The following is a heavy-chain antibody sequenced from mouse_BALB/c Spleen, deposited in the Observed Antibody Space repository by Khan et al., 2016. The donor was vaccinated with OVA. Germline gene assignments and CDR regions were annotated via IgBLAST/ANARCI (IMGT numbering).Heavy chain of an antibody. V-gene: IGHV2-2*02. Sequence: VQLQQSGPGLVQPSQSLSITCTVSGFSFTNYGVHWVRQSPGKGLEWLGVIWSGGSTDYHAAFISRLSISKDNSKSQVFFKMNSLQPNDTAMYYCARNYDYDEGLAYWGQGTLVTVSA. CDR1: GFSFTNYG. D-gene: IGHD2-4*01. CDR2: IWSGGST. J-gene: IGHJ3*01. CDR3: ARNYDYDEGLAY.